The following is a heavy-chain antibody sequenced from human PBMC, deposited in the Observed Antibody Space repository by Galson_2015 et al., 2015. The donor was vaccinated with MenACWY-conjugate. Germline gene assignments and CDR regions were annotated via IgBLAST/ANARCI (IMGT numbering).Heavy chain of an antibody. V-gene: IGHV3-74*01. D-gene: IGHD2-2*01. CDR2: IDRDGSTA. CDR3: ARDRRDYGICLPGNLMDY. Sequence: SLRLSCATSGFTFNSYWMHWVRQAPGRGLVWVSRIDRDGSTANYADSVKGRFTISRDNAKNTLYLHMNSLRVEDTAVYYCARDRRDYGICLPGNLMDYWGQGTLVTVSS. CDR1: GFTFNSYW. J-gene: IGHJ4*02.